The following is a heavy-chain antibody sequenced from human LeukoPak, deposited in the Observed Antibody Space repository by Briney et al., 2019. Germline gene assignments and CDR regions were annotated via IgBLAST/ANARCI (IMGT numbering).Heavy chain of an antibody. CDR1: GFTFSTNA. D-gene: IGHD1-26*01. CDR3: AKDVGKWESLHFFDY. J-gene: IGHJ4*02. Sequence: GGSLRLSCLTSGFTFSTNAMSWVRQAPGKGLEWISGISGSGASTYYADSVTGRFTISRDNSRSTLYLQMSSLRGDDTAVYYCAKDVGKWESLHFFDYWGQGTLVTVSS. V-gene: IGHV3-23*01. CDR2: ISGSGAST.